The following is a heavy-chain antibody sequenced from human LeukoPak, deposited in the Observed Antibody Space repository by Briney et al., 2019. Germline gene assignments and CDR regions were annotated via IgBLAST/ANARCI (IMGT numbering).Heavy chain of an antibody. CDR1: GFTFSGSA. D-gene: IGHD3-10*01. CDR2: IRSKANSYAT. Sequence: GGSLRLSCAASGFTFSGSATHWVRQASGKGLEWVGRIRSKANSYATAYAASVKGRFTISRDDSKNTAYLQMNSLKTEDTAVYYCTRLSLGFGERGDYWGQGTLVTVSS. V-gene: IGHV3-73*01. CDR3: TRLSLGFGERGDY. J-gene: IGHJ4*02.